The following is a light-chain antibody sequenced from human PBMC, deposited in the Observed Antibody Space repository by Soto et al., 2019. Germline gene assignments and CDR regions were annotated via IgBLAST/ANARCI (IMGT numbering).Light chain of an antibody. Sequence: PGFGSGCRSRWSPYSYKTNSSDVGGYNYVSWYQQHPGKAPKFMIYDVSNRPSGVSNRFSGSKSGNTASLTISGLQAEDEADYYCSSYTTSNTRQIVFGTGTKVTVL. CDR1: SSDVGGYNY. V-gene: IGLV2-14*01. CDR3: SSYTTSNTRQIV. CDR2: DVS. J-gene: IGLJ1*01.